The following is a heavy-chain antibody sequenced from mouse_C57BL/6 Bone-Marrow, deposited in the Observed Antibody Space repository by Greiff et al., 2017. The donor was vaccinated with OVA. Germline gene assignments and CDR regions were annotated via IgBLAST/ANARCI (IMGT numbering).Heavy chain of an antibody. CDR1: GFTFSSYA. V-gene: IGHV5-4*01. CDR3: ARDIRVATCYFDY. D-gene: IGHD1-1*02. J-gene: IGHJ2*01. Sequence: EVKLMESGGGLVKPGGSLKLSCAASGFTFSSYAMSWVRQTPEKRLEWVATISDGGSYTYYPDNVKGRFTISRDNAKNNLYLQMSHLKSEDTAMYYCARDIRVATCYFDYWGQGTTLTVSS. CDR2: ISDGGSYT.